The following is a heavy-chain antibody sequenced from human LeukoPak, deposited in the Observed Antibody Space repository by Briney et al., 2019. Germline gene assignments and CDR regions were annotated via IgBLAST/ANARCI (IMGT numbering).Heavy chain of an antibody. V-gene: IGHV3-23*01. CDR1: GITLSNYG. J-gene: IGHJ4*02. D-gene: IGHD3-22*01. Sequence: GGSLRLSCAVSGITLSNYGMSWVRQAPGKGLEWVAGISGGGGGTNYADAVKGRFTISRDNRKNTLHLQMNSLRAEDTAVYFCAKRGVVIRVILVGFHKEAYYFDSWGQGALVIVSS. CDR2: ISGGGGGT. CDR3: AKRGVVIRVILVGFHKEAYYFDS.